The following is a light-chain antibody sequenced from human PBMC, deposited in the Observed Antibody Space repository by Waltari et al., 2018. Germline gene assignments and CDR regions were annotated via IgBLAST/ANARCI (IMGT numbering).Light chain of an antibody. CDR2: KDR. V-gene: IGLV3-25*03. Sequence: SYELTQPPSVSVSPGQTARITCSGDALPKQYVYWYQQKSVQAPILVMYKDRERPSGIPERFSGSSSGTTVTLTISGVQAEDEADYYCQSGDNSGTNRVLFGGGTKLTVL. J-gene: IGLJ2*01. CDR1: ALPKQY. CDR3: QSGDNSGTNRVL.